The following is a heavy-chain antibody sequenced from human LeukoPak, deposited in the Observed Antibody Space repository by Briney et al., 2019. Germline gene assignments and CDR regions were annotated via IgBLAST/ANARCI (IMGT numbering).Heavy chain of an antibody. V-gene: IGHV4-34*01. D-gene: IGHD3-22*01. CDR3: ARGTYYYDSSGYLSDAFDI. CDR2: INHSGST. CDR1: GGSFSGYY. Sequence: SETLSLTCAVYGGSFSGYYWSWIRQPPGKGLVWIGEINHSGSTNYNPSLKSRVPISVDTSKNQFSLKLSSVTAADTAVYYCARGTYYYDSSGYLSDAFDIWGQGTMVTVSS. J-gene: IGHJ3*02.